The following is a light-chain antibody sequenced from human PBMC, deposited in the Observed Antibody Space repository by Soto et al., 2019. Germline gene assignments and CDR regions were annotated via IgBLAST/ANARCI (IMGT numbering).Light chain of an antibody. CDR3: QQYNNWPRT. CDR2: GAS. V-gene: IGKV3-15*01. CDR1: QSVSSN. Sequence: EIVIAHSPAPLSLSPGVKGHLPCGASQSVSSNLAWYQQKPGQAPRLLIYGASTRATGIPARCSGSGSGTEFTLTISSLQSEDFAVYYCQQYNNWPRTFGQGTKV. J-gene: IGKJ1*01.